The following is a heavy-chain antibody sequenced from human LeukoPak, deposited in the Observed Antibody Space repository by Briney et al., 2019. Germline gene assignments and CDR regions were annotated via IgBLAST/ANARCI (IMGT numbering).Heavy chain of an antibody. Sequence: GGSLRLSCAASGFTFSSYAMSWVRQAPGKGLEWVSAISGSGGSTYYADSVKGRFTISRDNSKNTLYLQMNSLRTEDTAVYYCAKVFDSSSWYFDYWGQGTLDTVSS. J-gene: IGHJ4*02. D-gene: IGHD6-13*01. CDR1: GFTFSSYA. CDR3: AKVFDSSSWYFDY. V-gene: IGHV3-23*01. CDR2: ISGSGGST.